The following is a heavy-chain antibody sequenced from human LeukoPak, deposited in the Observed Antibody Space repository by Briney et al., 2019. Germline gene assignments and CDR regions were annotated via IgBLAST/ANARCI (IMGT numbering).Heavy chain of an antibody. J-gene: IGHJ4*02. V-gene: IGHV3-53*01. CDR3: ARRAGAYSHPYDY. D-gene: IGHD4/OR15-4a*01. CDR2: IYSDNT. CDR1: GFTVSSNS. Sequence: GGSLGLSCTVSGFTVSSNSMSWVRQAPGKGLEWVSFIYSDNTHYSDSVKGRFTISRDNSKNTLYLQMNSLRAEDTAVYYCARRAGAYSHPYDYWGQGTLSPSP.